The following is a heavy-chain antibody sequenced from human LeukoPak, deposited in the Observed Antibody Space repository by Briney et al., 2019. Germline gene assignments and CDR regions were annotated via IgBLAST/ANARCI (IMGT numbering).Heavy chain of an antibody. CDR3: AKDRRGNAPRGAFDI. CDR2: ISSSSSYI. J-gene: IGHJ3*02. Sequence: GSLRLSCXASXFXFSSYSMNWVRQAPGKGLEWVSSISSSSSYIYYADSVKGRFTISRDNSKNTLYLQMNSLRAEDTAIYYCAKDRRGNAPRGAFDIWGQGTMVTVSS. CDR1: XFXFSSYS. D-gene: IGHD1-1*01. V-gene: IGHV3-21*04.